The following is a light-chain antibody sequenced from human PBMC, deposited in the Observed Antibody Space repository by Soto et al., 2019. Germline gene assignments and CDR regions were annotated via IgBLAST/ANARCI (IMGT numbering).Light chain of an antibody. CDR1: SSDVGGYNS. Sequence: QSALTQPRSVSGSPVQSVTISCTGTSSDVGGYNSVSWYQHHPGKAPKLMTFDVTKRPSGVPDRFSGSKSGNTASLTISGLQAEDEADYYCCSYAGSRVVFGGGTKLTVL. CDR3: CSYAGSRVV. V-gene: IGLV2-11*01. CDR2: DVT. J-gene: IGLJ2*01.